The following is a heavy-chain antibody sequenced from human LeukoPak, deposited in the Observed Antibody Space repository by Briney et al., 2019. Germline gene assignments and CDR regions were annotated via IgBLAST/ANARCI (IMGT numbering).Heavy chain of an antibody. Sequence: EAGGSLRLSCAASGFTFSNAWMSWVRQAPGKGLEWVGRIKSKTDGGTTDYAAPVKGRFTISRDDSKNTLYLQMNSLKTEDTAVYYCTRDGGLSYYDFWSGCMYDYWGQGTLVTVSS. J-gene: IGHJ4*02. V-gene: IGHV3-15*01. CDR3: TRDGGLSYYDFWSGCMYDY. CDR1: GFTFSNAW. D-gene: IGHD3-3*01. CDR2: IKSKTDGGTT.